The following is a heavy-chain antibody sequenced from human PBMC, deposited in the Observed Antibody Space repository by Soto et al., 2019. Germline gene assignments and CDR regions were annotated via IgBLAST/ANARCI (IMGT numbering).Heavy chain of an antibody. J-gene: IGHJ3*02. CDR3: AKDAYDSSGYYYDAFDI. CDR2: ISGSGGST. CDR1: GFTFSSYA. V-gene: IGHV3-23*01. D-gene: IGHD3-22*01. Sequence: GSLRLSCAASGFTFSSYAMSWVRQAPGKGLEWVSAISGSGGSTYYADSVKGRFTISRDNSKNTLYLQMNSLRAEDTAVYYCAKDAYDSSGYYYDAFDIWGQGTMVTVSS.